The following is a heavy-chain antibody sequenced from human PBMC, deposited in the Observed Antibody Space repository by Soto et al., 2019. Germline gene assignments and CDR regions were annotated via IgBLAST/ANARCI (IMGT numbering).Heavy chain of an antibody. CDR1: EFTFSSYA. CDR3: AKGDYGDPRSFDY. J-gene: IGHJ4*02. CDR2: ISGSGGST. Sequence: GGSLRLSCAASEFTFSSYAMSWVRQAPGKGLEWVSAISGSGGSTYYADSVKGRFTISRDNSKNTLYLQMNSPRAEDTAVYYCAKGDYGDPRSFDYWGQGTLVTVSS. D-gene: IGHD4-17*01. V-gene: IGHV3-23*01.